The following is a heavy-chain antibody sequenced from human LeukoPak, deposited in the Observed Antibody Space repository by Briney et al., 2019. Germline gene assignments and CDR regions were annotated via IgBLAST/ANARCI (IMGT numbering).Heavy chain of an antibody. CDR3: AREGWELLVGWFDY. D-gene: IGHD1-26*01. CDR1: GFTFDNNG. J-gene: IGHJ4*02. Sequence: RSGGSLRLSCAASGFTFDNNGMSWVRQAPGKGLEWVSGINWNGGSIGYADSVKGRFTISRDNAKNSLYLQMNRLRAEDTAFYYCAREGWELLVGWFDYWGQGTPVTVSS. V-gene: IGHV3-20*04. CDR2: INWNGGSI.